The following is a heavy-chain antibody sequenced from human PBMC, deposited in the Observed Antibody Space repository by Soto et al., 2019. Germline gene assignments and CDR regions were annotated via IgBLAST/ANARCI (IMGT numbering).Heavy chain of an antibody. CDR1: GGSFSGYY. Sequence: QVQLQQWGTGQLKSSETLSLTCAVNGGSFSGYYWSWIRQPPGKGLEWIGEIHHSGSTNYNPSLKSRVTISLDTSKNQFPLKLTSVTAADTAVYYCATIVVVASTMRDDAFDIWGQGTMVTVSS. J-gene: IGHJ3*02. V-gene: IGHV4-34*01. D-gene: IGHD2-2*01. CDR2: IHHSGST. CDR3: ATIVVVASTMRDDAFDI.